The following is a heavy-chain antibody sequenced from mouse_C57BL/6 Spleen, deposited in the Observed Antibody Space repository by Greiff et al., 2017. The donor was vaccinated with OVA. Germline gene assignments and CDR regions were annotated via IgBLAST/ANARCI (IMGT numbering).Heavy chain of an antibody. Sequence: QVQLQQPGTELVRPGASVKLSCKASGYTFTSYWMHWVKQRPGQGLEWIGNINPSNGGTKYNEKFKSKATLTVDKSSSTAYMQLSSLTSEDSAVYYCGYSSGYLTGFDYWGQGTTLTVSS. V-gene: IGHV1-53*01. CDR1: GYTFTSYW. J-gene: IGHJ2*01. CDR2: INPSNGGT. D-gene: IGHD3-2*02. CDR3: GYSSGYLTGFDY.